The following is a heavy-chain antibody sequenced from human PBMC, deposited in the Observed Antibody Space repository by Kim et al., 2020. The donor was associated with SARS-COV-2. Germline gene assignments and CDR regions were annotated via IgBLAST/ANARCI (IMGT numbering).Heavy chain of an antibody. Sequence: LSLTCAASGFTFSDYYMSWIRQAPGKGLEWVSYISSSGSTIYYADSVKGRFTISRDNAKNSLYLQMNSLRAEDTAVYYCARDLGAVAGTGGWFDPWGQGTLVTVSS. J-gene: IGHJ5*02. V-gene: IGHV3-11*04. D-gene: IGHD6-19*01. CDR1: GFTFSDYY. CDR2: ISSSGSTI. CDR3: ARDLGAVAGTGGWFDP.